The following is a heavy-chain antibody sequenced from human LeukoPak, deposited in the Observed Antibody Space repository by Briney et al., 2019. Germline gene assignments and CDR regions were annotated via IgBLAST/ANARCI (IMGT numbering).Heavy chain of an antibody. J-gene: IGHJ4*02. D-gene: IGHD3-10*01. CDR1: GFTFSSYW. CDR3: ARGAYYGSGSYMDY. Sequence: PGGSLRLSCAASGFTFSSYWMSWVRQAPGKGLEWVANIKQDGSEKHYVDSVKGRFTISRDNAKNSLYLQMNSLRAEDTAVYYCARGAYYGSGSYMDYWGQGTLVTVSS. CDR2: IKQDGSEK. V-gene: IGHV3-7*05.